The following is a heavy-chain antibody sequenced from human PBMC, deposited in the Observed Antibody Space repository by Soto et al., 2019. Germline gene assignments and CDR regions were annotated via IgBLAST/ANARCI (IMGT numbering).Heavy chain of an antibody. J-gene: IGHJ6*02. D-gene: IGHD6-13*01. Sequence: GASVKVSCKASGYTFTSYGISWVRQAPGQGLEWMGWISAYNGNTNYAQKLQGRVTMTTDTSTSTAYMELRSLRPDDTAVYYCARMDNLEQQLTWDYYYYGMDVWGQGTTVTVSS. CDR1: GYTFTSYG. CDR3: ARMDNLEQQLTWDYYYYGMDV. V-gene: IGHV1-18*01. CDR2: ISAYNGNT.